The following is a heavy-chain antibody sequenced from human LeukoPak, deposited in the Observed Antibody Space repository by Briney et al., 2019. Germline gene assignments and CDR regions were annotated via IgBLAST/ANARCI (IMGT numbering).Heavy chain of an antibody. V-gene: IGHV4-59*08. J-gene: IGHJ2*01. CDR1: GGSISSYF. D-gene: IGHD5-12*01. Sequence: SQTLSLTCTVSGGSISSYFWSWLRQPPGKRLEWIGYISYSGNTDYNPSLKSRVTLSVDTSKNRLSLILSSVTAADTAVYYCARKSSRGGFNGYDYWYFDLWGRGTLVTVSS. CDR2: ISYSGNT. CDR3: ARKSSRGGFNGYDYWYFDL.